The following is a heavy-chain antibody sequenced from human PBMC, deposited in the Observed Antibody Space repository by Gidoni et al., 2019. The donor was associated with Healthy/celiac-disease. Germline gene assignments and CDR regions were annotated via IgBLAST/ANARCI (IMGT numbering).Heavy chain of an antibody. J-gene: IGHJ3*02. CDR3: ARGRDGYNSGAFDI. CDR2: SSSSSSYI. V-gene: IGHV3-21*01. D-gene: IGHD5-12*01. CDR1: AFPFSSYS. Sequence: EVQLVESGGGLVTPGGSLRLSCAASAFPFSSYSMNWVRQAPGKGLEWVSSSSSSSSYIYYADAVKGRFTISRDNAKNSLYLQMNSLRAEDTAVYYCARGRDGYNSGAFDIWGQGTMVTVSS.